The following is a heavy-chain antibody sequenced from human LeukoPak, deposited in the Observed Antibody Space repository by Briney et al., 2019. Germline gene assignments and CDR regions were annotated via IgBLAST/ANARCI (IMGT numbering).Heavy chain of an antibody. CDR1: GYTFTGYY. CDR2: INPNSGGT. J-gene: IGHJ4*02. Sequence: ASEKVSCKASGYTFTGYYMHWVRQAPGQGLEWMGWINPNSGGTNYAQKFQGRVTMTRDTSISTAYMELSRLRSDDTAVYYCARSPYSYYDSSGPLDYWGQGTLVTVSS. V-gene: IGHV1-2*02. D-gene: IGHD3-22*01. CDR3: ARSPYSYYDSSGPLDY.